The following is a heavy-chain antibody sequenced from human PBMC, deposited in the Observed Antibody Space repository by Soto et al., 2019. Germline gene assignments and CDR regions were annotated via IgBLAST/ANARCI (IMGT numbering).Heavy chain of an antibody. Sequence: GESQKISCEASGFTFGDYYVSWIRQSPERGLEWLSFLSSSSRFTKYADSVRGRLTISRDNAKNALYLQMNSLRAEDTAVYYCARRLGSLPTANLDLWGRGTLVTVSS. J-gene: IGHJ2*01. CDR1: GFTFGDYY. D-gene: IGHD1-1*01. CDR3: ARRLGSLPTANLDL. CDR2: LSSSSRFT. V-gene: IGHV3-11*06.